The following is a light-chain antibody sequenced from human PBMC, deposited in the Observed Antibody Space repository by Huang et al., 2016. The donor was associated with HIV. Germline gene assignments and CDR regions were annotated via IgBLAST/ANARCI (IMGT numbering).Light chain of an antibody. J-gene: IGKJ3*01. CDR3: QQCDNLPFT. Sequence: DIQMTQSPSSLSASVGDRVTITCRASQDISDCLNWYQQKPGKAPILLIYDASNLEIGGPSRFSGSGSGRDFTFTINSLQPEDFAAYYCQQCDNLPFTFGPGTKVHI. CDR1: QDISDC. CDR2: DAS. V-gene: IGKV1-33*01.